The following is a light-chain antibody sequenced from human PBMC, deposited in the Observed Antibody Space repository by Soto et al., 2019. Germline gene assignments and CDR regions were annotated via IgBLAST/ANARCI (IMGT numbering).Light chain of an antibody. V-gene: IGKV1-5*03. CDR3: QHYNSYSEA. J-gene: IGKJ1*01. CDR2: KAS. CDR1: QTISSW. Sequence: DIQMTQSPSTLSGSVGDRVTITCRASQTISSWLAWYQQKPGKAPKLLIYKASTSKSGVPSRFSGSGSGTEFTLTISSLQPDDFATYYCQHYNSYSEAFGQGTKVELK.